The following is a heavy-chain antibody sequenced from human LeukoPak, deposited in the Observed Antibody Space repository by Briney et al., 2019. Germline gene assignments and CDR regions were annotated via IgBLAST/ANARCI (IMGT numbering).Heavy chain of an antibody. CDR2: IDSSTTRI. CDR1: GFTFRSFS. J-gene: IGHJ4*02. CDR3: VRGGTYCDSTCKGADY. V-gene: IGHV3-21*01. Sequence: GGSLRLSCAASGFTFRSFSMNWVRQAPGKGLEWVSAIDSSTTRIYYANSVRGRFTVSRDNAKNSLDLQMNSLRAEDTAVYYCVRGGTYCDSTCKGADYWGQGTLVAVSA. D-gene: IGHD2/OR15-2a*01.